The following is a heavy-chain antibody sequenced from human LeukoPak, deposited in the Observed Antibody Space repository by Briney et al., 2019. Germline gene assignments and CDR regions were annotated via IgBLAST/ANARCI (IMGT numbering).Heavy chain of an antibody. CDR2: IYYSGST. J-gene: IGHJ4*02. D-gene: IGHD6-13*01. V-gene: IGHV4-30-4*01. CDR1: GGSISSYY. Sequence: PSETLSLTCTVSGGSISSYYWSWIRQPPGKGLEWIGYIYYSGSTYYNPSLKSRVTISVDTSKNQFSLKLSSVTAADTAVYYCASYSSSSWYANFDYWGQGTLVTVSS. CDR3: ASYSSSSWYANFDY.